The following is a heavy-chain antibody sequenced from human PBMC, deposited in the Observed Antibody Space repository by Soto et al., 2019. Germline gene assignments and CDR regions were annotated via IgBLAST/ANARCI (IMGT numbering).Heavy chain of an antibody. V-gene: IGHV4-59*01. D-gene: IGHD6-19*01. CDR1: GGSISSYY. J-gene: IGHJ1*01. CDR2: IYYSGST. CDR3: ARVKPYSSGWDGRTDAYFQH. Sequence: PSETLSLTCTVSGGSISSYYWSWIRQPPGKGLEWIGYIYYSGSTNYNPSLKSRVTISVDTSKNQFSLKLSSVTAADTAVYYCARVKPYSSGWDGRTDAYFQHWGQGTLVTVSS.